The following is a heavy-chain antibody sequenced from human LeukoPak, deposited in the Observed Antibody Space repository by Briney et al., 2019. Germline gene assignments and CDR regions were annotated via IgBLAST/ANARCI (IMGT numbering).Heavy chain of an antibody. J-gene: IGHJ5*02. V-gene: IGHV3-7*01. Sequence: GGSLRLSCAASGFTFSISMLNSVRQAPGKGLEWVANIKQDGRDKNYVDSVKGQFTISRDNAKNSLFLQMSSLRAEDTAVYYGGTPTGSWGQGTLVTVSS. D-gene: IGHD1-1*01. CDR2: IKQDGRDK. CDR3: GTPTGS. CDR1: GFTFSISM.